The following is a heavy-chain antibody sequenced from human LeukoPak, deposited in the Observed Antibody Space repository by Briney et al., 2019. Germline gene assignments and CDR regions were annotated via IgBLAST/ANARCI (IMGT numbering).Heavy chain of an antibody. Sequence: ASVKVSCKTSGYTFTSYDINWVRQTAGQGLEWMGWVTPRSGNTGYAQKFQGRVTMTRDITINTAYMELSSLRSEDTAIYYCTRGLIEVAGTKRLFDPWGQGTLVTVSS. CDR1: GYTFTSYD. J-gene: IGHJ5*02. CDR2: VTPRSGNT. D-gene: IGHD6-19*01. V-gene: IGHV1-8*01. CDR3: TRGLIEVAGTKRLFDP.